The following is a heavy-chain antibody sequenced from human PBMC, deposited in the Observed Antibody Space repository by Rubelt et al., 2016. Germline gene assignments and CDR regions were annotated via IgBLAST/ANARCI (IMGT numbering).Heavy chain of an antibody. V-gene: IGHV1-2*02. J-gene: IGHJ5*02. Sequence: GQSGAEVKKPGASVKVSCKASGYTFTGYYMHWVRQAPGQGLEWMGWINPNSGGTHYAQKFQGGVTMTRDTSISTAYMELRRLRSDDTAVYYCAREVFPTYYYDSSGYSWFDPWGQGTLVTVSS. CDR3: AREVFPTYYYDSSGYSWFDP. CDR1: GYTFTGYY. CDR2: INPNSGGT. D-gene: IGHD3-22*01.